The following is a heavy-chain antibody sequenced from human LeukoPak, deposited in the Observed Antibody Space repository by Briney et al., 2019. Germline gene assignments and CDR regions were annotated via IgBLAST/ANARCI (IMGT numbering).Heavy chain of an antibody. Sequence: GGSLRLSCAASGFTFSNAGMSWVRQAPGKGLEWVGRIKSKTDGGTTAYAAPVKGRFTISRDDSKNTLYLQMNSLKTEDTAVYYCTPARGYSGYGLFDYWGQGTQVTVSS. CDR2: IKSKTDGGTT. V-gene: IGHV3-15*01. D-gene: IGHD5-12*01. CDR1: GFTFSNAG. J-gene: IGHJ4*02. CDR3: TPARGYSGYGLFDY.